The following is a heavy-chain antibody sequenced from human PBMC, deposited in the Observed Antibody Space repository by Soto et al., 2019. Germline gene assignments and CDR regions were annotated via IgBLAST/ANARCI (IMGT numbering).Heavy chain of an antibody. CDR1: GYTFTGYY. Sequence: ASVKVSCKASGYTFTGYYMHWVRQAPGQGLEWMGWINPNSGGTNYAQKFQGWVTMTRDTSISTAYMELSRLRSDDTAVYYCAREIRAEFGVVTPFIDYWGQGTLVTVSS. D-gene: IGHD3-3*01. CDR3: AREIRAEFGVVTPFIDY. V-gene: IGHV1-2*04. CDR2: INPNSGGT. J-gene: IGHJ4*02.